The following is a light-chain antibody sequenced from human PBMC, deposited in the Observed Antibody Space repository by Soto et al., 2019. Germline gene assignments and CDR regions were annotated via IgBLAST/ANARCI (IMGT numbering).Light chain of an antibody. J-gene: IGKJ5*01. CDR1: QRVSSSY. V-gene: IGKV3-20*01. CDR2: GAS. Sequence: EIVLTQTPGTLSLSPGERATLSCRASQRVSSSYLAWYMQKPGQAPRLLIYGASSRATGIPDRFSGSGSGTDFSLTISRLEPEDFAVYYCQQYGSSPITVGQGTRLEIK. CDR3: QQYGSSPIT.